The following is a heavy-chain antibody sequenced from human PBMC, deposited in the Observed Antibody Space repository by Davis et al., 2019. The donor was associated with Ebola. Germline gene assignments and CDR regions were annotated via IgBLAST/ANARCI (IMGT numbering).Heavy chain of an antibody. V-gene: IGHV3-30*02. CDR1: GFTFSSYG. CDR2: IRYDGSNK. Sequence: PGGSLRLSCGASGFTFSSYGMHWVRQAPGKGLEWVAFIRYDGSNKYYADSVKGRFTISRDNSKNTLYLQMNSPRAEDTAVYYCAKDGRIVGVTYSYYMDVWGKGTTVTVSS. CDR3: AKDGRIVGVTYSYYMDV. J-gene: IGHJ6*03. D-gene: IGHD1-26*01.